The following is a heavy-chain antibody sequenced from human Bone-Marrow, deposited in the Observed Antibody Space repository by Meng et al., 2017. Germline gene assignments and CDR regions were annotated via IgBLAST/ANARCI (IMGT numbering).Heavy chain of an antibody. D-gene: IGHD3-22*01. CDR2: IYHSGST. V-gene: IGHV4-4*03. Sequence: ESGVGLENPPDTLSPPFAFLCGSISSSNWWSWGRQPPGKGLELIVEIYHSGSTNYNPSLKSRVTISVDKSKNQFSLKLSSVTAADTAVYYCARDSRTYYYDSSGYTFDYWGQGTLVTVSS. J-gene: IGHJ4*02. CDR1: CGSISSSNW. CDR3: ARDSRTYYYDSSGYTFDY.